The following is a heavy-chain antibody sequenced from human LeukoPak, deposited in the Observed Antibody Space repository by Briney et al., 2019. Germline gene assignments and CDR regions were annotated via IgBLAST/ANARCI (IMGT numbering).Heavy chain of an antibody. D-gene: IGHD4-17*01. Sequence: GGSLRLSCAASGFTFSSYSMNWIRQAPGKGLEWVSSISSSSSYIYYADSVKGRFTISRDNAKNSLYLQMNSLRAEDTAVYYCARDRDDYGDYGDYWGQGTLVTV. V-gene: IGHV3-21*01. J-gene: IGHJ4*02. CDR1: GFTFSSYS. CDR2: ISSSSSYI. CDR3: ARDRDDYGDYGDY.